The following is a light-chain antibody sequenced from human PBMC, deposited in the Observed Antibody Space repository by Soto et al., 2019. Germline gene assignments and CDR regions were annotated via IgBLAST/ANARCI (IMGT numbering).Light chain of an antibody. CDR1: QGINIH. V-gene: IGKV1-27*01. CDR3: QKYDSAPYT. J-gene: IGKJ2*01. CDR2: TAS. Sequence: DIQMTQSPSSLSASVGDRVTITCRARQGINIHLAWYQQKPGKVPKLLIYTASTLRSGVPSRFSGSGSGTDFSLTISSLQPEDVATYYCQKYDSAPYTFGQGTKLEIK.